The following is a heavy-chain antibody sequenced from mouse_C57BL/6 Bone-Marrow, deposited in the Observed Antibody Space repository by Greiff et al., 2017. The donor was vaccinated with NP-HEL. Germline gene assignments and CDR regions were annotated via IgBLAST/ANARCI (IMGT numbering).Heavy chain of an antibody. D-gene: IGHD2-2*01. CDR1: GFSLTSYG. CDR2: IWRGGST. J-gene: IGHJ3*01. Sequence: QVQLKESGPGLVQPSQSLSITCTVSGFSLTSYGVHWVRQSPGKGLEWLGVIWRGGSTDYNAAFISRLSISKDNSKSQVFFKMNSLQADDTSIYYCARNGYVRFAYWGQGTLVTVSA. CDR3: ARNGYVRFAY. V-gene: IGHV2-2*01.